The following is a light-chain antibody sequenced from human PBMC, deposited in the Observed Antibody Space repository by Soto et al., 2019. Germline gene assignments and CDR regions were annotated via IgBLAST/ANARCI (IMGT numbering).Light chain of an antibody. Sequence: EIVMTQSPDTLSVSPGERANLSCRASQSVGSNLAWYQQKPGQAPRLLIYGASTRATGIPARFSGSGSGTVFTLTISSLQSEDFAVYYCQQYNNWPLTFGGGTKVEIK. J-gene: IGKJ4*01. CDR1: QSVGSN. V-gene: IGKV3-15*01. CDR2: GAS. CDR3: QQYNNWPLT.